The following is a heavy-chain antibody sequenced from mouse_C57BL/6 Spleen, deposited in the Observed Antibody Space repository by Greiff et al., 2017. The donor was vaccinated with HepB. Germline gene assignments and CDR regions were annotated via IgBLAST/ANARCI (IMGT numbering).Heavy chain of an antibody. Sequence: QVHVKQSGAELVRPGASVKLSCKASGYTFTDYYINWVKQRPGQGLEWIARIYPGSGNTYYNEKFKGKATLTAEKSSSTAYMQLSSLTSEDSAVYFCGRYRTAEALDYWGQGTTLTVSS. CDR1: GYTFTDYY. CDR3: GRYRTAEALDY. CDR2: IYPGSGNT. J-gene: IGHJ2*01. D-gene: IGHD3-2*02. V-gene: IGHV1-76*01.